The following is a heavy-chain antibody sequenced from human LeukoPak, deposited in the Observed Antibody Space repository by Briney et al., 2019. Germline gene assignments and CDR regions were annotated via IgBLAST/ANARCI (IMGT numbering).Heavy chain of an antibody. J-gene: IGHJ4*02. CDR2: VSGSVGST. D-gene: IGHD2-2*01. CDR1: GFTFSSYA. V-gene: IGHV3-23*01. CDR3: AAGYCSSTSCYHPDY. Sequence: GGSLRLSCVASGFTFSSYAMSWVRQTPGRGLEWVSSVSGSVGSTYYADSVKGRFTISRDNSKNTLYLQMNSLRAEDTAVYYCAAGYCSSTSCYHPDYWGQGTLVTVSS.